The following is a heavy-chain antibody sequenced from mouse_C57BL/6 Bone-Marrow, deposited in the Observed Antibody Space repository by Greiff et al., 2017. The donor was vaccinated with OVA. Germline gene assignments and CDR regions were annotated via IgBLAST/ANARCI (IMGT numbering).Heavy chain of an antibody. CDR1: GFTFSSYG. V-gene: IGHV5-6*01. D-gene: IGHD1-1*02. J-gene: IGHJ4*01. CDR2: ISSGGSYT. Sequence: EVQRVESGGDLVKPGGSLKLSCAASGFTFSSYGMSWVRQTPDKRLEWVATISSGGSYTYYPDSVKGRFTISRDNAKNTLYLQMSSLKSEDTAMYYCARGWAYAMDYWGQGTSVTVSS. CDR3: ARGWAYAMDY.